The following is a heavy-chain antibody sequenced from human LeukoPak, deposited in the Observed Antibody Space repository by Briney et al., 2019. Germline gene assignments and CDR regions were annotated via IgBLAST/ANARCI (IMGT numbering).Heavy chain of an antibody. CDR1: GFTFSSYA. Sequence: GSLRLSCSASGFTFSSYARQWVRQAPGEGLEYVPTISSNGGSTYYANSVKGRFTISRDNSKNTLYLQMGSLRAEDMAVYYCASDLITGTTSGLNDAFDIWGQGKMVTVSS. V-gene: IGHV3-64*01. D-gene: IGHD1-20*01. J-gene: IGHJ3*02. CDR2: ISSNGGST. CDR3: ASDLITGTTSGLNDAFDI.